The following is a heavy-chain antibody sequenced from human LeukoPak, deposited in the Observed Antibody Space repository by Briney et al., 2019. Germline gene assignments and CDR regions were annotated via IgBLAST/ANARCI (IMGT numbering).Heavy chain of an antibody. CDR2: IKQDGSEK. J-gene: IGHJ4*02. Sequence: PGGSLRLSCAASGFTFSSYWMSWVRQAPGKGLEWVANIKQDGSEKYYVDSVKGRFTISRDNAKNSLYLQMNSLRAEDTAVYYCARDLDIMVRGIIIHWGQGTLVTVSS. CDR3: ARDLDIMVRGIIIH. V-gene: IGHV3-7*01. D-gene: IGHD3-10*01. CDR1: GFTFSSYW.